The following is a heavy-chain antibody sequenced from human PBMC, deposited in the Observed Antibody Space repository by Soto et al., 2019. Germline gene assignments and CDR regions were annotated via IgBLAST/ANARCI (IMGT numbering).Heavy chain of an antibody. V-gene: IGHV3-23*01. CDR1: GFTFNTYA. CDR2: IGGGDT. Sequence: GGSLRLSCAASGFTFNTYAMSWVRQAPGKGLEWVAVIGGGDTHYADSVMGRFIISIDDPKSMVSLQMNSLRVEDTAVYYCAKDRQNFNSVWDPLDVWGQGTLVTVSS. D-gene: IGHD2-21*01. J-gene: IGHJ3*01. CDR3: AKDRQNFNSVWDPLDV.